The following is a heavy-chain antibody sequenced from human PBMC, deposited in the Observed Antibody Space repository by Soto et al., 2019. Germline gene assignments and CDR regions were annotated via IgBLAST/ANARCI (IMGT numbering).Heavy chain of an antibody. CDR1: GFTFSSYS. CDR2: ISSSSSYI. V-gene: IGHV3-21*01. CDR3: ARCIAAAGYLFDP. D-gene: IGHD6-13*01. J-gene: IGHJ5*02. Sequence: PGGSLRLSCAASGFTFSSYSMNWVRQAPGKGLEWVSSISSSSSYIYYADSVKGRFTISRDNAKNSLYLQMNSLRAEDTAVYYCARCIAAAGYLFDPWGQGTLVTVSS.